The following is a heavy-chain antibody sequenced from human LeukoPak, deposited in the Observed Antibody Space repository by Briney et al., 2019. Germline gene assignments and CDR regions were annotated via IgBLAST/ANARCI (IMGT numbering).Heavy chain of an antibody. V-gene: IGHV3-30*01. D-gene: IGHD2-2*01. CDR3: ARVGAEYCSSTSCHFFDY. J-gene: IGHJ4*02. Sequence: GRSLRLSCAASGFTFCSYAMHWVRQAPGKGLEWVAVISYDGSNKYYADSVKGRFTISRDNSKNTLYLQMNSLRAEDTAVYYCARVGAEYCSSTSCHFFDYWGQGTLVTVSS. CDR1: GFTFCSYA. CDR2: ISYDGSNK.